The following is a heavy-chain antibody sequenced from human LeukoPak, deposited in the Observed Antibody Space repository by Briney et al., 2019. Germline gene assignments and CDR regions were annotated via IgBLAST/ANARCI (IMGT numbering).Heavy chain of an antibody. J-gene: IGHJ4*02. CDR3: AKDFRDGSYATSPDY. CDR1: GFSFSSYW. D-gene: IGHD3-16*01. V-gene: IGHV3-74*01. Sequence: PGGSLRLSCAASGFSFSSYWMHWVRPAPGKGLVWVARIKSDGSSTDYADYVKGRFTISRDNAKNTLYLQMNSLRAEDTAVYYCAKDFRDGSYATSPDYWGQGTLVTVSS. CDR2: IKSDGSST.